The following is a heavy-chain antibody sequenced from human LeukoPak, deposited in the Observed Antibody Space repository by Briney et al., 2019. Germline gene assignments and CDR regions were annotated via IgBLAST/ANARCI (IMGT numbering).Heavy chain of an antibody. V-gene: IGHV4-31*11. D-gene: IGHD5/OR15-5a*01. CDR1: GFSVSSEYY. J-gene: IGHJ3*02. CDR2: IYYSGTT. CDR3: ARRSVYGDAFDI. Sequence: SETLSLTCAVSGFSVSSEYYWGWIRQHPGKALEWIGYIYYSGTTYQNPSLKSRLVISVDTSKNQFSLNLSSVTAADTAIYYCARRSVYGDAFDIWGQGIMVTVFS.